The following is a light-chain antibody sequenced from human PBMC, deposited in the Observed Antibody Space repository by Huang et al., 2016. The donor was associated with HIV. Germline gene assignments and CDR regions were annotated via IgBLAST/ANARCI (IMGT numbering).Light chain of an antibody. V-gene: IGKV1-39*01. CDR2: KAS. J-gene: IGKJ1*01. Sequence: DIQMTQSPSSLSASVGDTVTITCRASQSIGNNVHWYQQKPGKAPNLLIYKASNLQSWVPSRFSGSGSGTDFTLTIRGLQPEDFAVYYCQQSYSSWWTFGQGTKVEI. CDR1: QSIGNN. CDR3: QQSYSSWWT.